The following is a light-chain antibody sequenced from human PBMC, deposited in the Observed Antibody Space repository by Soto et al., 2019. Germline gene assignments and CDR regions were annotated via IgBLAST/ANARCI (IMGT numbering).Light chain of an antibody. CDR1: QSVGNN. V-gene: IGKV3-11*01. CDR2: DAS. Sequence: DIVLTQSPATLSLSPGQTVTLSCRASQSVGNNLAWFQHKPGQAPRLLIYDASIRATGIPARFSGSGSGTEFTLTISSLEPEDVAVYYCQQRSNWPPITFGQGTRLEIK. CDR3: QQRSNWPPIT. J-gene: IGKJ5*01.